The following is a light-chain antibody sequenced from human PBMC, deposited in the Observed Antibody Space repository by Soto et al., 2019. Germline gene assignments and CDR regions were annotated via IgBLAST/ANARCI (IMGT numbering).Light chain of an antibody. Sequence: SYQLTQTSSVSVAPGQTAIITCGGNTIGSQGVHWYQQKPGQAPVLVIYDNGNRPSGIPERFSGSNSGNTATLTISRVEAGDEADYHCKDCDSPSDHGVFSGGTKVTVL. CDR3: KDCDSPSDHGV. V-gene: IGLV3-21*02. CDR2: DNG. J-gene: IGLJ3*02. CDR1: TIGSQG.